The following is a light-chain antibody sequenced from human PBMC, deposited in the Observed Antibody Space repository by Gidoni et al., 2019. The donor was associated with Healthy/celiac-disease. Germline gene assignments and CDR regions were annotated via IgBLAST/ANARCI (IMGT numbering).Light chain of an antibody. J-gene: IGLJ2*01. CDR3: QSADSSGTYVV. Sequence: HELSPPPSVSVSPGQTARITCPGDALPKQYAYWYQQKPGQPPVLVIYKDSERPSGIPERFSGSSSGTKVTLTISGVQAEDEADYYCQSADSSGTYVVFGGGTKLTVL. CDR1: ALPKQY. V-gene: IGLV3-25*02. CDR2: KDS.